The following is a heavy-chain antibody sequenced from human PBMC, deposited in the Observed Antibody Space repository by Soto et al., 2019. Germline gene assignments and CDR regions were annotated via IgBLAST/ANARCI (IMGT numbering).Heavy chain of an antibody. V-gene: IGHV4-30-2*01. CDR1: GGSISSGGYS. CDR2: MYHSGST. J-gene: IGHJ4*02. D-gene: IGHD5-18*01. CDR3: ARDSSDTAMVALDY. Sequence: PSETLSLTCAVSGGSISSGGYSWSWILQPPGKGLEWIGYMYHSGSTYYNPSLKSRVTISVDRSKNQFSLKLSSVTAADTAVYYCARDSSDTAMVALDYWGQGTLVTAPQ.